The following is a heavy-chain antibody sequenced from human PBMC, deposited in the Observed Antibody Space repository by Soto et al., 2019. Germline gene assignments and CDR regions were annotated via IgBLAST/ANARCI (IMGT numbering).Heavy chain of an antibody. CDR2: IYYSGST. J-gene: IGHJ4*02. Sequence: KPSETLSLTCTVSGGSISSYYWSWIRQPPGKGLEWIGYIYYSGSTSYNPSLKSRVTISVDTSKNQFSLKLSSVTAADTAVYYCARVGDSSSWYFSGYFDYWGQGTLVTVSS. V-gene: IGHV4-59*01. D-gene: IGHD6-13*01. CDR3: ARVGDSSSWYFSGYFDY. CDR1: GGSISSYY.